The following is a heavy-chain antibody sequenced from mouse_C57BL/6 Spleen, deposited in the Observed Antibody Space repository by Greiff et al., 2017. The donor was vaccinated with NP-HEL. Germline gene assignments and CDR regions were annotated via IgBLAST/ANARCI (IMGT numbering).Heavy chain of an antibody. CDR2: ISDGGSYT. CDR3: ARSTTVAYWYFDV. CDR1: GFTFSSYA. J-gene: IGHJ1*03. Sequence: EVQLVESGGGLVKPGGSLKLSCAASGFTFSSYAMSWVRQTPEKRLEWVATISDGGSYTYYPDNVKGRFTISRDNAKNNLYLQMSHLKSEDTAMYYCARSTTVAYWYFDVWGTGTTVTVSS. V-gene: IGHV5-4*01. D-gene: IGHD1-1*01.